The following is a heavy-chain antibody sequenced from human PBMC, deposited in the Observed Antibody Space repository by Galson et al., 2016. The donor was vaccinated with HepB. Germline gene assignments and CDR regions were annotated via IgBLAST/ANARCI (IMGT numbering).Heavy chain of an antibody. CDR1: GFTVNRQY. J-gene: IGHJ4*02. Sequence: LRLSCAVSGFTVNRQYMTWVRQAPGEGLEWVSVIYDDGSTRYIDSVTGRFTISRDIYKDTLFLQMNTLRVDDTAVYYCARFGEAAAGDDYWGQGTLVTVSS. V-gene: IGHV3-66*01. CDR2: IYDDGST. CDR3: ARFGEAAAGDDY. D-gene: IGHD6-25*01.